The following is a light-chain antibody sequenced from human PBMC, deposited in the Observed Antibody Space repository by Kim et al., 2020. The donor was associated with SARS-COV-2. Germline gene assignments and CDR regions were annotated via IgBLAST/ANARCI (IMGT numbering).Light chain of an antibody. Sequence: DIQMTQSPSTLSASMGDRVTITCRASQSISYWLAWYQQKPGKAPNLLIYDASTLESGVPSRFSGRGSGTEFTLTISSLQPDDFATYYCQQYNNYSPSTFGQGTKLEI. CDR2: DAS. CDR3: QQYNNYSPST. V-gene: IGKV1-5*01. J-gene: IGKJ2*01. CDR1: QSISYW.